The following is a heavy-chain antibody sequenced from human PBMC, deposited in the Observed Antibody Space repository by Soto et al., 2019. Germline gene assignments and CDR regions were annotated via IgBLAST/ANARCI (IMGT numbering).Heavy chain of an antibody. Sequence: EVQLVESGGGLVRPGGSLRLSCAASGFTFSYYWMHWVRQAPGKGLVWVSRTHSGGSSTTYADFVKGRFIISRDNARNTVDLQMNSVRVEDTAVYYCARGDRGAFDLWGQGTVVTVSS. CDR2: THSGGSST. CDR1: GFTFSYYW. CDR3: ARGDRGAFDL. D-gene: IGHD1-26*01. V-gene: IGHV3-74*01. J-gene: IGHJ3*01.